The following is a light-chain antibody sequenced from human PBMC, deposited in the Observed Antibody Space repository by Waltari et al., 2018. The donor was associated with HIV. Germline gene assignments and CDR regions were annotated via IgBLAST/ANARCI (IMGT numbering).Light chain of an antibody. J-gene: IGLJ2*01. Sequence: QSALTQPPSASGSPGQSVTISCTGTSSEIGGYNYVSWYQQHPAKAPKPIMTEVTKRPSGVPGRFSGAKSGNTASLTVSGLQAEDEAHYYCSAYAPTNNFYVLFGGGTALTVL. CDR3: SAYAPTNNFYVL. CDR1: SSEIGGYNY. V-gene: IGLV2-8*01. CDR2: EVT.